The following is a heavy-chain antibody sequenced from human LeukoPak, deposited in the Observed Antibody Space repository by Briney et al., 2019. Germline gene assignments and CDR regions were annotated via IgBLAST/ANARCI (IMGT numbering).Heavy chain of an antibody. Sequence: SETLSLTCAVYGGSFSGYYWSWIRQPPGKGLEWIGEINHSGSTNYNPSLKSRVTISVDTSKNQFSLKLSSVTAADTAVYYCARGRGWQTRSWFDPWGQGTLVTVSS. CDR3: ARGRGWQTRSWFDP. CDR1: GGSFSGYY. CDR2: INHSGST. J-gene: IGHJ5*02. D-gene: IGHD6-19*01. V-gene: IGHV4-34*01.